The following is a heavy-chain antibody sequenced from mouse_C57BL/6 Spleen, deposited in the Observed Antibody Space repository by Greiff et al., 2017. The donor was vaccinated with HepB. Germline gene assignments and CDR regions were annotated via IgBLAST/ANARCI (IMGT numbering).Heavy chain of an antibody. D-gene: IGHD2-4*01. J-gene: IGHJ4*01. Sequence: EVQLVESGGDLVKPGGSLKLSCAASGFTFSSYGMSWVRQTPDKRLEWVATISSGGSYTYYPDSVKGRFTISRDNAKNTLYLQMSSLKSEDAAMYYCARPYDYDPYYYAMDYWGQGTSVTVSS. CDR3: ARPYDYDPYYYAMDY. CDR1: GFTFSSYG. CDR2: ISSGGSYT. V-gene: IGHV5-6*01.